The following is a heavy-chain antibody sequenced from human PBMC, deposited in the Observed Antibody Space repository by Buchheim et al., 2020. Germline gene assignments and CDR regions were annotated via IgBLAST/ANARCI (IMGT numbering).Heavy chain of an antibody. Sequence: QVQLVQSGAEVKKPGASVKVSCKASGYTFTGYYMHWVRQAPGQGLEWMGWINPNSGGTNYAQKFQGRVTMTRGTSISTAYMELSRLRSDDKAVYYCARDLYLYDFWSGYYYYYYYGMDVWGQGTT. CDR3: ARDLYLYDFWSGYYYYYYYGMDV. D-gene: IGHD3-3*01. J-gene: IGHJ6*02. CDR1: GYTFTGYY. CDR2: INPNSGGT. V-gene: IGHV1-2*02.